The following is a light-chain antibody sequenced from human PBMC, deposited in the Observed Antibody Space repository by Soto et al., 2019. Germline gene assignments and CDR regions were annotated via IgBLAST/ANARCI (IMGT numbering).Light chain of an antibody. CDR1: SSDIGAYNY. Sequence: QSVLTQPASLSGSPGQSITISCTGTSSDIGAYNYVSWYQHHPGKAPKLLIYEVNNRPSGVSDRFSGPKSGNVASLTISWLQAEDEADYYCSSYTSSSTYVFGTGTKVTVL. CDR3: SSYTSSSTYV. J-gene: IGLJ1*01. CDR2: EVN. V-gene: IGLV2-14*01.